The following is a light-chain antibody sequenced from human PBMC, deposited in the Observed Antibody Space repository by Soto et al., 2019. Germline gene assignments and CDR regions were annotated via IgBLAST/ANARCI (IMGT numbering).Light chain of an antibody. Sequence: QSVLTQPASVSGSPGQSITISCAGTRDDIGAYDYVSWYQQHPGNAPKLLVYEVTNRPSGVSDRSSGSKSGNTASLTISGRQAEDEADYYCNSYTNSSAVVFGGGTKVTVL. CDR1: RDDIGAYDY. CDR3: NSYTNSSAVV. J-gene: IGLJ2*01. V-gene: IGLV2-14*01. CDR2: EVT.